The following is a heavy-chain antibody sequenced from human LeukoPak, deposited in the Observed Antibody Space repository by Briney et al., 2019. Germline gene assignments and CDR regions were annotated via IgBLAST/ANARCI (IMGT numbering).Heavy chain of an antibody. J-gene: IGHJ4*02. CDR1: GFTFNTYS. CDR3: ARGSAMVLRRGRRPYYFDY. Sequence: GGSLRLSCAASGFTFNTYSMNWVRQAPGKGLERVSSISSSDTYIHYADSVKGRFTISRDNAKNSLYLQMNSLRAEDTAVYYCARGSAMVLRRGRRPYYFDYWGQGTLVTVSS. CDR2: ISSSDTYI. V-gene: IGHV3-21*01. D-gene: IGHD5-18*01.